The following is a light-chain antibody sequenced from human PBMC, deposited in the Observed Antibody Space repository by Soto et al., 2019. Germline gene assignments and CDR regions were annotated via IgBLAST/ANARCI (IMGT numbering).Light chain of an antibody. CDR3: QQYNSYPWT. CDR2: KAS. Sequence: DIQMTQSPSTLSASVGDRVTITCRASQSINSWLAWYQQKAGKAPKLLISKASDLESGVPSRFSGSQSGTEFTLTISSLQPDDFAPYYCQQYNSYPWTFGQGTKVAIK. CDR1: QSINSW. J-gene: IGKJ1*01. V-gene: IGKV1-5*03.